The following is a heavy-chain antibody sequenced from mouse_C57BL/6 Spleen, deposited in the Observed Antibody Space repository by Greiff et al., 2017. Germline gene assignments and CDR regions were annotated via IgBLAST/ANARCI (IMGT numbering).Heavy chain of an antibody. CDR2: INYDGSST. D-gene: IGHD1-1*01. CDR3: ARDRYYYGSSWYFDV. V-gene: IGHV5-16*01. CDR1: GFTFSDYY. Sequence: EVKLMESEGGLVQPGSSMKLSCTASGFTFSDYYMAWVRQVPEKGLEWVANINYDGSSTYYLDSLKSRFIISRDSAKNILYLQMSSLKSEDTATYYCARDRYYYGSSWYFDVWGTGTTVTVSS. J-gene: IGHJ1*03.